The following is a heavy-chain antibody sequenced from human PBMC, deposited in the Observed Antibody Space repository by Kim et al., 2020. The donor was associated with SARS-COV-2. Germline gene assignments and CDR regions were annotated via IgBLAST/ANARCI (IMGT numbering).Heavy chain of an antibody. V-gene: IGHV3-64D*09. Sequence: GGSLRLSCSASGFTFSSYAMHWVRQAPGKGLEYVSAISSNGGSTYYADSVKGRFTISRDNSKNTLYLQMSSLRAEDTAVYYCVQHDYGDYAWVWGQGTLVTVSS. CDR3: VQHDYGDYAWV. J-gene: IGHJ4*02. CDR2: ISSNGGST. CDR1: GFTFSSYA. D-gene: IGHD4-17*01.